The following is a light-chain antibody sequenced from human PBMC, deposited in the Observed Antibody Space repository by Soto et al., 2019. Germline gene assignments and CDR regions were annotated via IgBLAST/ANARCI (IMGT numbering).Light chain of an antibody. CDR3: QSYDSSLSGVV. CDR1: SSNIGAGYD. J-gene: IGLJ2*01. CDR2: GNS. V-gene: IGLV1-40*01. Sequence: QSVLTQPPSESGAPGQRVTISCTGSSSNIGAGYDVHWYRQLPGTAPKLLIYGNSNRPSGVPDRFSGSKSGTSASLAITGLQAKDEADYYCQSYDSSLSGVVFGGGTKLTVL.